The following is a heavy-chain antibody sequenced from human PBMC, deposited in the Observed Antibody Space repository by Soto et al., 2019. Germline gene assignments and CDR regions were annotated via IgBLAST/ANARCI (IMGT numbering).Heavy chain of an antibody. CDR3: TRELGQAGVHYYGMDV. D-gene: IGHD6-13*01. CDR1: GFTFSTYA. Sequence: EVQLLESGGGLVQPGGSLRLSCAASGFTFSTYAMTWVRQAPGKGLEWVGRIKTNTEGGTLDYGAPVKGRFTISRDDSQNTRYLQMNSLKTEDTGVYYCTRELGQAGVHYYGMDVWGQGTTVTVSS. J-gene: IGHJ6*02. V-gene: IGHV3-15*01. CDR2: IKTNTEGGTL.